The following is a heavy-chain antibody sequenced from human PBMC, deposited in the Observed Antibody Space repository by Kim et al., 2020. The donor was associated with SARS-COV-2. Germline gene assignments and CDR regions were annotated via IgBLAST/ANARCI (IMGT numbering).Heavy chain of an antibody. CDR3: TTRKQLERRRPPIDY. J-gene: IGHJ4*02. V-gene: IGHV3-15*01. CDR1: GFTFSNAW. Sequence: GGSLRLSCAASGFTFSNAWMSWVRQAPGKGLEWVGRIKSKTDGGTTDYAAPVKGRFTISRDDSKNTLYLQMNSLKTEDTAVYYCTTRKQLERRRPPIDYWGQGTLVTVSS. CDR2: IKSKTDGGTT. D-gene: IGHD1-1*01.